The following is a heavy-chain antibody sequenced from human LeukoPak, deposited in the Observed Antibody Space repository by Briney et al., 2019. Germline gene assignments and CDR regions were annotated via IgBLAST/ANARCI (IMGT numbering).Heavy chain of an antibody. J-gene: IGHJ3*02. D-gene: IGHD4-17*01. Sequence: PGGSLRLSCAASGFTFSSYAMSWVRQAPGKGLEWVSAISGSGGNTYYADSVKGRFTISRDNSKNTLYLQMNSLRAEDTAVYYCAKGIYGDYEGIDVFDIWGQGTMVTVSS. CDR3: AKGIYGDYEGIDVFDI. CDR1: GFTFSSYA. V-gene: IGHV3-23*01. CDR2: ISGSGGNT.